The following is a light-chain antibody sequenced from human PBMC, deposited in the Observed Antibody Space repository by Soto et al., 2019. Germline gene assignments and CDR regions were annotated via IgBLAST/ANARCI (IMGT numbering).Light chain of an antibody. CDR1: SSNIGNNY. CDR2: DNN. CDR3: GTWDSSLSASGV. Sequence: SVLTQPHSVSAAPGQKVTISCSGSSSNIGNNYVSWYQQLPGTAPKLLIYDNNKRPSGIPDRFSGSKSGTSATLGITGLQTGDEADYYCGTWDSSLSASGVFGTGTKVTVL. J-gene: IGLJ1*01. V-gene: IGLV1-51*01.